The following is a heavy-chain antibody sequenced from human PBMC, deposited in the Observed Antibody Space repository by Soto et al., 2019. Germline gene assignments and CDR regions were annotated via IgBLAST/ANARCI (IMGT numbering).Heavy chain of an antibody. V-gene: IGHV4-39*07. D-gene: IGHD3-22*01. CDR2: MYYSGST. CDR1: GGSISSSSYF. J-gene: IGHJ4*02. CDR3: ARDRRSYYSDGSGLDF. Sequence: SETLSLTCTVSGGSISSSSYFWGWIRQPPGKGLEWIGSMYYSGSTYYNPSLKSRVTISVDTSKNQFSLKLTSATAADTAVYYCARDRRSYYSDGSGLDFWGQGTLVTSPQ.